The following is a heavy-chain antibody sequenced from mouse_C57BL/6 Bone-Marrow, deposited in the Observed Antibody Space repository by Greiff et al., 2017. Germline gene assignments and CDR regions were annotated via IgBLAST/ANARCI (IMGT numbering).Heavy chain of an antibody. V-gene: IGHV1-54*01. CDR1: GYAFTNYL. D-gene: IGHD2-2*01. CDR2: INPGSGGT. J-gene: IGHJ3*01. Sequence: VQLKESGAELVRPGTSVKVSCKASGYAFTNYLIEWVKQRPGQGLEWIGVINPGSGGTNYNEKFKGKATLTADKSSSTAYMQLSSLTSEDSAVYFCARGNGYDVRFAYWGQGTLVTVSA. CDR3: ARGNGYDVRFAY.